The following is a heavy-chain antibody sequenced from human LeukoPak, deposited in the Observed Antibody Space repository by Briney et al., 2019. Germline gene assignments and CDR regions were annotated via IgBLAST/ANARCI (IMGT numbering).Heavy chain of an antibody. CDR1: GFTVSGNY. D-gene: IGHD3-10*01. V-gene: IGHV3-53*01. CDR3: AKGKFGDPLNY. Sequence: GGSLRLSCTASGFTVSGNYMNWVRQAPGKGLEWVSVVYTDGNIFYADSVKGRFTISKDISKNTVDLLMNSVRDEDTALYYCAKGKFGDPLNYWGQGTLVTVSS. CDR2: VYTDGNI. J-gene: IGHJ4*02.